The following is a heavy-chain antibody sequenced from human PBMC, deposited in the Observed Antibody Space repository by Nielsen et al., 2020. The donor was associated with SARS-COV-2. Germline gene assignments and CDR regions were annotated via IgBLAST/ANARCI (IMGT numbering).Heavy chain of an antibody. V-gene: IGHV3-11*01. CDR1: GFTFSDYY. CDR2: ISSSGSTI. Sequence: GESLKISCAASGFTFSDYYMSWIRQAPGKGLEWVSYISSSGSTIYYADSVKGRFTISRDNAKNSLYLQMNSLRAEDTAVYYCARFIAAAGWYYYYGMDVWGQGTTVPSP. J-gene: IGHJ6*02. CDR3: ARFIAAAGWYYYYGMDV. D-gene: IGHD6-13*01.